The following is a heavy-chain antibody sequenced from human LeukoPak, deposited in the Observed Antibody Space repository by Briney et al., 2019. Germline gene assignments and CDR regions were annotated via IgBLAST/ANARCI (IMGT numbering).Heavy chain of an antibody. D-gene: IGHD3-22*01. Sequence: ASVKVSCKASGYTFTGYYMHWVRQAPGQGPEWTGWINPNSGGTNYAQQFQGRVTMTRDTSISTAYMELSRLRSDDTAVYYCASTYYYDSSGYYEYYYYYMDVWGKGTTVTISS. V-gene: IGHV1-2*02. CDR3: ASTYYYDSSGYYEYYYYYMDV. J-gene: IGHJ6*03. CDR1: GYTFTGYY. CDR2: INPNSGGT.